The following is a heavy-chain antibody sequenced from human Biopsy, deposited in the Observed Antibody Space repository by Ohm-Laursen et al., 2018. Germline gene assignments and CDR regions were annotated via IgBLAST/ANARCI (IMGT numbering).Heavy chain of an antibody. CDR3: TTYQY. Sequence: SLRLSCSASGLTFTTALMSWVRQAPGKGLEWVGRIKSKTDGGIIDYAASVKGRIIISRDDSKKTVYLQMNNLKTEDTGVYYCTTYQYWGQGTLVTVSS. J-gene: IGHJ4*02. CDR1: GLTFTTAL. D-gene: IGHD3-16*02. CDR2: IKSKTDGGII. V-gene: IGHV3-15*01.